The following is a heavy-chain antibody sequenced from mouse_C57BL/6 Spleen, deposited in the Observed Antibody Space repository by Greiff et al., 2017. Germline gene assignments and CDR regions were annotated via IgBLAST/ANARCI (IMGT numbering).Heavy chain of an antibody. V-gene: IGHV5-17*01. Sequence: EVQGVESGGGLVKPGGSLKLSCAASGFTFSDYGMHWVRQAPEKGLEWVAYISSGSSTIYYADTVKGRFTISRDNAKNTLFLQMTSLRSEDTAMYYCANGEFSSPWFAYWGQGTLVTVSA. CDR2: ISSGSSTI. CDR1: GFTFSDYG. D-gene: IGHD1-1*01. CDR3: ANGEFSSPWFAY. J-gene: IGHJ3*01.